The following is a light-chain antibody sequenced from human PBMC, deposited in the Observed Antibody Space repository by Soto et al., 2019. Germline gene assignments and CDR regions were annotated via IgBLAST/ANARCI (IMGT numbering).Light chain of an antibody. CDR1: SSDVGAYDY. V-gene: IGLV2-8*01. CDR2: EIN. Sequence: QSVVTQPPSASWSPGQSVTISGTGTSSDVGAYDYVSWYQQHPGKAPKLMIYEINKRPSGVPDRFSGSKSGNTASLTVSGLQAEDEADYYCSSFAGSNNFPYVFGTGTKVTVL. J-gene: IGLJ1*01. CDR3: SSFAGSNNFPYV.